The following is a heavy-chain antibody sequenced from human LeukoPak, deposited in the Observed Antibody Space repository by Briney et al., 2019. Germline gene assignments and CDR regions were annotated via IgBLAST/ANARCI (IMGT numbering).Heavy chain of an antibody. CDR1: GFTFSDYA. CDR2: LSKDGSDK. Sequence: GGSLRLSCAASGFTFSDYAMHWVRQAPGKGLEWVAVLSKDGSDKYYPGSVRGRFTISRDNSKNTIYLQMDSLRAEDTAIYYCARDYWWNYDYWGQGTLVTVSS. CDR3: ARDYWWNYDY. V-gene: IGHV3-30-3*01. D-gene: IGHD1-7*01. J-gene: IGHJ4*02.